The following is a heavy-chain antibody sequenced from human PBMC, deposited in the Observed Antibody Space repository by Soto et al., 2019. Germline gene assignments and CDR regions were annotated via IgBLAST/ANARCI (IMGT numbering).Heavy chain of an antibody. CDR3: ARVDVECFDY. CDR2: IWYDGSKD. V-gene: IGHV3-33*01. D-gene: IGHD3-3*01. CDR1: GFTFSSYG. Sequence: AGGSLRLSCAASGFTFSSYGMHWVRQAPGKGLEWVAVIWYDGSKDYYADSVKGRFTTSRDNSKNTVYLQMDNLRVEDTAVYYCARVDVECFDYWGQGALVTVSS. J-gene: IGHJ4*01.